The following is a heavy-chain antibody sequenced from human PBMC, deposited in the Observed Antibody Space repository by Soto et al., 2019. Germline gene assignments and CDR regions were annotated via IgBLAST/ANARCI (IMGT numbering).Heavy chain of an antibody. Sequence: QVQLVQSGAEVKKPGASVKVSCKASGYTFTNFGVTWVRQAPGQGLEWVGWVSGYNGNANYAQKLQDRVSMTTDTSTRTAYMELRSLRSDDTAVYYCARDEPGIAVAGTNLDYWGQVTLVTVSS. V-gene: IGHV1-18*01. D-gene: IGHD6-19*01. J-gene: IGHJ4*02. CDR3: ARDEPGIAVAGTNLDY. CDR1: GYTFTNFG. CDR2: VSGYNGNA.